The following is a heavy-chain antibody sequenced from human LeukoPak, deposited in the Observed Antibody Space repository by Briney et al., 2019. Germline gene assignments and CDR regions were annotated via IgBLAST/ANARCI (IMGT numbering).Heavy chain of an antibody. CDR3: ARGPNFGDYVDFLDS. J-gene: IGHJ4*02. D-gene: IGHD4-17*01. Sequence: GGSLRLSCEASGFTFSDHWMTWVRQAPGKGLEWVANIKQGGSQKYYVDSVKGRFTISRDDVKSTLFLQMNNLRAEDSALYYCARGPNFGDYVDFLDSWGQGTLVTVSS. V-gene: IGHV3-7*01. CDR2: IKQGGSQK. CDR1: GFTFSDHW.